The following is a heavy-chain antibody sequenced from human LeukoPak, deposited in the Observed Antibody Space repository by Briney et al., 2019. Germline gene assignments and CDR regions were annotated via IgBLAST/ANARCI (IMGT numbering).Heavy chain of an antibody. D-gene: IGHD6-19*01. CDR1: GGSISSYY. Sequence: SETLSLTCTVSGGSISSYYWSFIRQPPGKGLEWIGYIYYSGSTNYNPSLKSRVSISVDTSKNQFSLKMSSVTAADTAVYYCARRSGYSSGWYSYWGQGTLVTVSS. CDR3: ARRSGYSSGWYSY. J-gene: IGHJ4*02. V-gene: IGHV4-59*01. CDR2: IYYSGST.